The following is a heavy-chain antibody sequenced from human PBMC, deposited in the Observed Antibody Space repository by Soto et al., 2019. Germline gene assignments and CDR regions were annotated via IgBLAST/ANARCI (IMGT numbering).Heavy chain of an antibody. J-gene: IGHJ3*02. CDR3: AKGTAFTPHHDAFHI. Sequence: EVQMLESGGGSVQPGGSLRLSCAASGFAFSNFAMTWVRQAPGKGLEWVSTISGSGGYTYYGDSVKGRFTISRDDSKNTLYLQMNSLTSQDTAVYYCAKGTAFTPHHDAFHIWGEGTMVTVSS. CDR2: ISGSGGYT. CDR1: GFAFSNFA. V-gene: IGHV3-23*01. D-gene: IGHD2-15*01.